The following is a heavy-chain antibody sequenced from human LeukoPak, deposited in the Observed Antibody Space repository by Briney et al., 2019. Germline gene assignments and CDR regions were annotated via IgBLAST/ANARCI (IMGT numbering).Heavy chain of an antibody. CDR3: AGSYCGGDCSTDYYYYGMDV. V-gene: IGHV1-69*13. Sequence: GASVKVSCKASGGTFSSYAISWVRQAPGQGLEWMGGIIPIFGTANYAQKFQGRVTITADESTSTAYTELSSLRSEDTAVYYCAGSYCGGDCSTDYYYYGMDVWGQGTTVTVSS. CDR1: GGTFSSYA. J-gene: IGHJ6*02. D-gene: IGHD2-21*02. CDR2: IIPIFGTA.